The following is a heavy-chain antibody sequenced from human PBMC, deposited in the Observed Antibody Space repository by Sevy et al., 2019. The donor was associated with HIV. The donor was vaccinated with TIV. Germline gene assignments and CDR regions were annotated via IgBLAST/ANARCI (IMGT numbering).Heavy chain of an antibody. CDR1: GFTFSSYS. CDR3: ARDGSEIAARNAYYYGMDV. CDR2: ISSSSSYI. Sequence: GGCLRLSCAASGFTFSSYSMNWVRQAPGKGLEWVSSISSSSSYIYYADSVKGRFTISRDNAKNSLYLQMNSLRAEDTAAYYCARDGSEIAARNAYYYGMDVWGQGTSVTVSS. D-gene: IGHD6-6*01. V-gene: IGHV3-21*03. J-gene: IGHJ6*02.